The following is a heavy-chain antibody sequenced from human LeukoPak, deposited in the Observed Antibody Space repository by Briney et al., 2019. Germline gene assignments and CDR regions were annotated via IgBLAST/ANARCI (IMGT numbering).Heavy chain of an antibody. D-gene: IGHD2-2*02. CDR2: INHSGST. CDR1: GGSFSGYY. V-gene: IGHV4-34*01. J-gene: IGHJ6*03. CDR3: AREGRCSSTSCYTSYYYYYMDV. Sequence: PSETLSLTCAVYGGSFSGYYWSWIRQPPGKGLEWIGEINHSGSTNYNPSLKSRVTMSVDTSKNQFSLKLSSVTAADTAVYYCAREGRCSSTSCYTSYYYYYMDVWGKGTTVTVSS.